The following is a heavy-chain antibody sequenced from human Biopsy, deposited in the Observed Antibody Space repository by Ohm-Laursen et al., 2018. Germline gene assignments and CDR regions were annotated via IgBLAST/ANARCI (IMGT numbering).Heavy chain of an antibody. CDR2: INHSGST. V-gene: IGHV4-34*01. D-gene: IGHD6-19*01. J-gene: IGHJ4*02. CDR1: GGSFSGYY. CDR3: ARGRLRAVARFDY. Sequence: SETLSFTCAVYGGSFSGYYWSWIRQPTGKGLEWIGEINHSGSTNYNPSLKSRVTISVDTSKNQFSLKLSSVTAADTAVYYCARGRLRAVARFDYWGQGTLVTVSS.